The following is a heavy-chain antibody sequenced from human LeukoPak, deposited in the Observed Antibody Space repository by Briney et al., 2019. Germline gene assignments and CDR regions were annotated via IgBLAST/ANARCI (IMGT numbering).Heavy chain of an antibody. CDR1: GFTFSSYW. CDR2: IKQDGSEK. CDR3: AKETQGGSAYYYYGMDV. Sequence: GGSLRLSCAASGFTFSSYWMSWVRQAPGKGLEWVANIKQDGSEKYYVDSVKGRFTISRDNAKNSLYLQMNSLRAEDTALYYCAKETQGGSAYYYYGMDVWGQGTTVTVSS. V-gene: IGHV3-7*03. J-gene: IGHJ6*02. D-gene: IGHD1-26*01.